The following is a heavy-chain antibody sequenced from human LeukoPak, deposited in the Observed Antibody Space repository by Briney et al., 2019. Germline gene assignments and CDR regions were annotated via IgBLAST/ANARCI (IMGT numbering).Heavy chain of an antibody. CDR1: GFTFSSYA. CDR2: ISYDGSNK. V-gene: IGHV3-30*01. Sequence: GRSLRLSCAASGFTFSSYAMHRVRQAPGKGLEWVAVISYDGSNKYYADSVKGRFTISRDNSKNTLYLQMNSLRAEDTAVYYCAREGLAMIVVFDYWGQGTLVTVSS. CDR3: AREGLAMIVVFDY. J-gene: IGHJ4*02. D-gene: IGHD3-22*01.